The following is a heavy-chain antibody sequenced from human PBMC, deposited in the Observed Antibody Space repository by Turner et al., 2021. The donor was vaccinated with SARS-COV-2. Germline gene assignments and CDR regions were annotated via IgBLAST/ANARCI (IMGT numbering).Heavy chain of an antibody. CDR3: AGEGYCSGGTCEGPFDF. D-gene: IGHD2-15*01. J-gene: IGHJ4*02. V-gene: IGHV3-53*02. CDR1: GSTFSSNC. CDR2: ICRGST. Sequence: EVQLVETGGGSIQPGGSLTLYCAVSGSTFSSNCMSWVRQAPGKGLEVVSVICRGSTYYADSVRGRFSISRDNSKNSLYLQMNSLRAEDTAVYYCAGEGYCSGGTCEGPFDFWGQGTLVTVSS.